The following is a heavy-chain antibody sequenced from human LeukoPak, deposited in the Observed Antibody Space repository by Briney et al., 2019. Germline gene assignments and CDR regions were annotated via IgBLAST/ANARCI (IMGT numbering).Heavy chain of an antibody. CDR3: ATTYSSSLNWFDP. D-gene: IGHD6-13*01. Sequence: SGGSLRLSCAASGFTFSSYAMSWVRQAPGKGLEWIGSIYYSGSTYYNPSLKSRVTISVDTSKNQFSLKVTSVTAADTAVYYCATTYSSSLNWFDPWGQGTLVTVSS. CDR2: IYYSGST. CDR1: GFTFSSYA. J-gene: IGHJ5*02. V-gene: IGHV4-38-2*01.